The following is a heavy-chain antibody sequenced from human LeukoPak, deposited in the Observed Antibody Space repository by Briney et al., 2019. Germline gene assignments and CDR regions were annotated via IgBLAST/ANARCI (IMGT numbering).Heavy chain of an antibody. Sequence: GGSLRLSCAASGFTFSSYGMHWVRQAPGKGLEWVAVISYDGSNKYYADSVKGRFTISRDNSKNTLYLQMNSLRAEDTAVYYCAKENGGYHLWGQGTLVTVSS. J-gene: IGHJ5*02. CDR3: AKENGGYHL. CDR2: ISYDGSNK. CDR1: GFTFSSYG. V-gene: IGHV3-30*18. D-gene: IGHD2-8*01.